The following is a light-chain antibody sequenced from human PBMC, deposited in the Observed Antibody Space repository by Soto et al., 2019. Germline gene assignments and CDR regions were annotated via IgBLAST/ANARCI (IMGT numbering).Light chain of an antibody. CDR3: QQYHSWPHT. CDR2: GAS. J-gene: IGKJ2*01. V-gene: IGKV3-15*01. Sequence: ETVLTQSPATLSVSPGERATFSCKATQSVTTNLAWYQQKPGQVPRLLIYGASTRAIGIPARFSGSGSGTEVTLSISSLQAEDFAMYHCQQYHSWPHTLGQGTKLEIK. CDR1: QSVTTN.